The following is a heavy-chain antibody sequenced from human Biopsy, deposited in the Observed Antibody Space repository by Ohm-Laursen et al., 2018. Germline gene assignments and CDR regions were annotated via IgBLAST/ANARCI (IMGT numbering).Heavy chain of an antibody. V-gene: IGHV4-34*01. CDR1: GGSFSGYY. Sequence: GTLSLTCAVYGGSFSGYYWSWIRQPPRKGLEWIGEINHSGSTNYKPSLDSRVAISVDTSKNQFSLKLISVTAADTAMYYCARALPPHLQSGYLWGQGTLVTVSS. CDR2: INHSGST. D-gene: IGHD5-24*01. J-gene: IGHJ5*02. CDR3: ARALPPHLQSGYL.